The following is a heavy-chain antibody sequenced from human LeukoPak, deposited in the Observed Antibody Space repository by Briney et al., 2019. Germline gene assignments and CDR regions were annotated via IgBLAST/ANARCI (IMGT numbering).Heavy chain of an antibody. V-gene: IGHV4-59*01. D-gene: IGHD6-13*01. CDR1: GGSISTYF. CDR3: VRDRAAAGDWLDP. Sequence: PSENVPFNCSVSGGSISTYFWNWIRQPPGKGLEWIGYVYYNGNTNYNPSLKSRLTISVDTSKNQFALKLTSVTAADTAVYYCVRDRAAAGDWLDPWGQ. J-gene: IGHJ5*02. CDR2: VYYNGNT.